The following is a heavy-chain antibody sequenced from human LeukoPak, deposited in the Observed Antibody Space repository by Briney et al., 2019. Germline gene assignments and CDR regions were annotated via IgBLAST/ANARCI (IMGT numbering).Heavy chain of an antibody. D-gene: IGHD3-22*01. CDR3: TRPYYYDSSSSPDY. Sequence: SGTLSLTCAVSGGSISSSNWWSWVRQPPGKGLEWIGEIYHSGSTNYNPSLKSRVTISVDTSKNQFSLKLSSVTAADTAVYYCTRPYYYDSSSSPDYWGQGTLVTVSS. CDR2: IYHSGST. CDR1: GGSISSSNW. J-gene: IGHJ4*02. V-gene: IGHV4-4*02.